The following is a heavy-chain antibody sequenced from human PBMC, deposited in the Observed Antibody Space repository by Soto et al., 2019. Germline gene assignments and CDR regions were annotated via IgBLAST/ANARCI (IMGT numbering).Heavy chain of an antibody. D-gene: IGHD6-13*01. CDR1: GGSFSGYY. V-gene: IGHV4-34*01. J-gene: IGHJ6*02. Sequence: QVQLQQWGAGLLKPSETLSLTCAVYGGSFSGYYWSWIRQPPGKGLEWIGEINHSGSTNYNPSLKSRVTISVDTSKNQLSLKLSSVTAADTAVYYCARGWGYSSSWYPPDYYYGMDVWGQGTTVTVSS. CDR3: ARGWGYSSSWYPPDYYYGMDV. CDR2: INHSGST.